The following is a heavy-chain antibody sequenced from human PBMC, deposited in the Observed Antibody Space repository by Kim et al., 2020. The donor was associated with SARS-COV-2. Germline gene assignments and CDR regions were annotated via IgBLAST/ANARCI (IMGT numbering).Heavy chain of an antibody. D-gene: IGHD2-2*01. J-gene: IGHJ4*01. V-gene: IGHV3-30*18. Sequence: GGSLRLSCAASGFTFSSYGMHWVRQAPGKGLEWVAVISYDGSNKYYADSVKGRFTISRDNSKNTLYLQMNSLRAEDTAVYYCAKDHCSSTSCCLFDYWR. CDR3: AKDHCSSTSCCLFDY. CDR1: GFTFSSYG. CDR2: ISYDGSNK.